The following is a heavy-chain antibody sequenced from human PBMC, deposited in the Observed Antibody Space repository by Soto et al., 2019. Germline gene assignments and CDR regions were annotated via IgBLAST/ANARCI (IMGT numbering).Heavy chain of an antibody. J-gene: IGHJ4*02. D-gene: IGHD6-19*01. V-gene: IGHV3-23*01. Sequence: EVHLLESGGGLVQPWGSLRLSCAASGVTFSSYAMSLFLQAPGKGLEWVSAISGSGGSTYYADSVKGRFTISRDNSKNTLYLQMNSLRAEDTAVYYCAKDQEQWLARSDYFDYWGQGTLVTVSS. CDR2: ISGSGGST. CDR3: AKDQEQWLARSDYFDY. CDR1: GVTFSSYA.